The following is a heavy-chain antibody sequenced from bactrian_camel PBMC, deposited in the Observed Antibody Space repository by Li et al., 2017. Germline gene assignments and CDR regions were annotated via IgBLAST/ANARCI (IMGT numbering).Heavy chain of an antibody. J-gene: IGHJ4*01. CDR1: AFTLGTYC. V-gene: IGHV3S25*01. D-gene: IGHD2*01. CDR2: IYTGGDTT. CDR3: SADRRLTRIAHCGSWSKRPTSPY. Sequence: QLVESGGESVQPGGSLRLSCAASAFTLGTYCMGWFRQVPGKGREGVATIYTGGDTTYYAQSVEGRFTISQDSAKNTVYLQMNSLEPEDTAMYYCSADRRLTRIAHCGSWSKRPTSPYWGQGTQVTVS.